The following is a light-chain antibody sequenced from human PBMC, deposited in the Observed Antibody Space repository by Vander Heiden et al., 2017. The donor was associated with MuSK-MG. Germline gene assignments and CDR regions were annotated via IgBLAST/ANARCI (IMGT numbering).Light chain of an antibody. CDR2: KTS. V-gene: IGKV1-5*03. CDR3: QQYSTYRA. CDR1: QRVSNW. J-gene: IGKJ1*01. Sequence: DSHLTQSPSTLSASVGDRVTITCRASQRVSNWLAWYQQKPGRAPRLLIHKTSTLESGVPSRFSGSGSGTEFTLTISSMQPDDFATYYCQQYSTYRAFGPGTKVDI.